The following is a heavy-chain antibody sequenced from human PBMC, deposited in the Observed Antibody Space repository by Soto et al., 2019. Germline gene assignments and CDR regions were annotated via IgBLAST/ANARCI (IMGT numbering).Heavy chain of an antibody. CDR2: ISYDGSNK. CDR3: AKDDIDVVVAATKRCYYYMDV. J-gene: IGHJ6*03. D-gene: IGHD2-15*01. V-gene: IGHV3-30*18. CDR1: GFTFSSYG. Sequence: SLRLSCAASGFTFSSYGMHWVRQAPGKGLEWVAVISYDGSNKYYADSVKGRFTISRDNSKNTLYLQMNSLRAEDTAVYYCAKDDIDVVVAATKRCYYYMDVWGKGTTVTVSS.